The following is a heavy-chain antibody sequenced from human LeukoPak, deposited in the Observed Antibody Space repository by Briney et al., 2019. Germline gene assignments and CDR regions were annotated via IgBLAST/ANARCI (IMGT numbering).Heavy chain of an antibody. CDR1: GFTFSSYA. D-gene: IGHD6-19*01. J-gene: IGHJ4*02. Sequence: GGSLRLSCAASGFTFSSYAMNWVRQAPGKGLEWVSGISGSGDSTYYADSVKGRFTVSRDNSKNTLYLQMSSLRAEDTAVYYCARGSTGWPYYLDYWGQGTLVTVSS. V-gene: IGHV3-23*01. CDR2: ISGSGDST. CDR3: ARGSTGWPYYLDY.